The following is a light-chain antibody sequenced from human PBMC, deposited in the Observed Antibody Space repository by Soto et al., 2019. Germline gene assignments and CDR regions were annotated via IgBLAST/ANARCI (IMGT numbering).Light chain of an antibody. J-gene: IGKJ5*01. CDR1: QSLLHSNGYNY. Sequence: DIVMTQSPLSLPVTPGGPASFSCRSSQSLLHSNGYNYLDWYLQKPGQSPQLLIYLGSNRASGVPDRFSGSGSGTDFTLKISRVEAEDVGVYYCMQALQTPQVTFGQGTRLE. CDR2: LGS. CDR3: MQALQTPQVT. V-gene: IGKV2-28*01.